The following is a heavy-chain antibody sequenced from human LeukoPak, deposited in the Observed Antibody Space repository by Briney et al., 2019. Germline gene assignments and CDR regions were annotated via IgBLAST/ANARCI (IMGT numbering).Heavy chain of an antibody. Sequence: SVKVSCKASGGTFSSYAISWVRQAPGQGLEWMGRIIPILGIANYAQKFQGRVTITADKSTSTAYMELSSLRSEDTAVYYCARNYYDSSENQDPRGYNWFDPWGQGTLVTVSS. V-gene: IGHV1-69*04. CDR1: GGTFSSYA. J-gene: IGHJ5*02. CDR2: IIPILGIA. D-gene: IGHD3-22*01. CDR3: ARNYYDSSENQDPRGYNWFDP.